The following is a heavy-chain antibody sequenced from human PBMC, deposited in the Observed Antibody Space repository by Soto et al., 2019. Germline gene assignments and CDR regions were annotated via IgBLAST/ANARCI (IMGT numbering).Heavy chain of an antibody. J-gene: IGHJ6*02. CDR2: IYPGDSDT. CDR3: ARTSAGGKYYYGMDV. V-gene: IGHV5-51*01. CDR1: GYSFTSYW. Sequence: GESLKISCKGSGYSFTSYWIGWVGQMPGKGLEWMGIIYPGDSDTRYSPSFQGQVTISADKSISTAYLQRSSLKASDTAMYYCARTSAGGKYYYGMDVWGQGTTVTVSS. D-gene: IGHD6-13*01.